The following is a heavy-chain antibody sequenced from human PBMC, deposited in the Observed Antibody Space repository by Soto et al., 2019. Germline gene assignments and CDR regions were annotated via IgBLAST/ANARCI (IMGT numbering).Heavy chain of an antibody. CDR2: ISAYNGNT. J-gene: IGHJ6*02. V-gene: IGHV1-18*01. D-gene: IGHD3-9*01. CDR1: GYTFTRYG. CDR3: ARDQQPILTGYYGDYYYYYGMDV. Sequence: ASVKVSCKASGYTFTRYGISWVRQAPGQGLEWMGWISAYNGNTNYAQKLQGRVTMTTDTSTSTAYMELRSLRSDDTAVYYCARDQQPILTGYYGDYYYYYGMDVWGQGTTVTVSS.